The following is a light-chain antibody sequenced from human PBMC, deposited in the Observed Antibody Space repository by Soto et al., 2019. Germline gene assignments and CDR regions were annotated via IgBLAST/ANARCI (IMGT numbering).Light chain of an antibody. CDR2: GAS. J-gene: IGKJ1*01. CDR3: QQYGSSPPWT. V-gene: IGKV3-20*01. CDR1: QSVSSSF. Sequence: EIVLTQSPATLSLSPGERATLSCRASQSVSSSFLAWYQQKPGQAPRLLIYGASSSATGIPDRFSGSGSGADFTLTISSLEPEDFAVYYCQQYGSSPPWTFGQGTKVEIK.